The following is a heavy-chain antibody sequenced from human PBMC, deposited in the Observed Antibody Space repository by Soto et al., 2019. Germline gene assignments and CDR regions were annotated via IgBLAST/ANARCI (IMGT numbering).Heavy chain of an antibody. J-gene: IGHJ3*02. D-gene: IGHD2-21*01. Sequence: GGSLRLSCAASGFTFDDYATHWVRQAPGKGLEWVSGISWNSGSIGYADSVKGRFTISRDNAKNSLYLQMNSLRAEDTALYYCAKDPCGGDCYGAFDIWGQGTMVTVSS. CDR2: ISWNSGSI. CDR1: GFTFDDYA. V-gene: IGHV3-9*01. CDR3: AKDPCGGDCYGAFDI.